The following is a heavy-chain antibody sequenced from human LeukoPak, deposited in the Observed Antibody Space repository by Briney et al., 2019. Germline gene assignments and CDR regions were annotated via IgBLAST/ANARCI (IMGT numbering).Heavy chain of an antibody. CDR3: ARRYYDSSGHGMDV. CDR1: GVSISRYS. J-gene: IGHJ6*02. V-gene: IGHV3-21*01. D-gene: IGHD3-22*01. CDR2: ISSTSTYK. Sequence: NPGGSLRFSCGASGVSISRYSMNWVRQAPGKGLEWVSFISSTSTYKYYTDSVEGRFTISRDNAKNSMFLQMNSLRDEDTAVYYCARRYYDSSGHGMDVWGQGTTVTVSS.